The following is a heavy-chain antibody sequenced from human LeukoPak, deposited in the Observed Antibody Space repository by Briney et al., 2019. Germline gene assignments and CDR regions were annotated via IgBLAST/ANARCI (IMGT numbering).Heavy chain of an antibody. D-gene: IGHD3-16*01. Sequence: PGGSLRLSCEASGFTFRSYWMHWVRQAPGRGLVWVSSVKSDGSSRSYADSVRGRFAISRDNTKNTLYLQMSSLIAADTAVYYCTRGGSYGDFWGQGTLVTVSS. CDR2: VKSDGSSR. V-gene: IGHV3-74*01. CDR3: TRGGSYGDF. CDR1: GFTFRSYW. J-gene: IGHJ4*02.